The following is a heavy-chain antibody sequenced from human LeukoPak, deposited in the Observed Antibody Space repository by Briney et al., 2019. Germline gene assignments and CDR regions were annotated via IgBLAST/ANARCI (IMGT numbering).Heavy chain of an antibody. Sequence: GASVKVSCKASGGTFSSYDINWVRQATGQGLEWMGWMNPNSGNTGYAQKFQGRVTMTRNTSISTAYMELSSLRSEDTAVYYCARGPLSGWYQIDYWGQGTLVTVSS. J-gene: IGHJ4*02. V-gene: IGHV1-8*02. D-gene: IGHD6-19*01. CDR1: GGTFSSYD. CDR2: MNPNSGNT. CDR3: ARGPLSGWYQIDY.